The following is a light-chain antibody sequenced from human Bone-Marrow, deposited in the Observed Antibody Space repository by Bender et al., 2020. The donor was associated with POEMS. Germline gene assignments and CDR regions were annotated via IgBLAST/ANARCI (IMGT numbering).Light chain of an antibody. CDR2: SDT. CDR1: NIGTIR. V-gene: IGLV3-21*04. J-gene: IGLJ1*01. CDR3: QVWDSITTHYV. Sequence: SYVLTQPPSVSVAPGKTARITCGGNNIGTIRVHWYQQKAGQAPVLVIYSDTDRPSGIPERFSGSNSGNTATLTISRVEAGDEADYYCQVWDSITTHYVFGTGTKVTVL.